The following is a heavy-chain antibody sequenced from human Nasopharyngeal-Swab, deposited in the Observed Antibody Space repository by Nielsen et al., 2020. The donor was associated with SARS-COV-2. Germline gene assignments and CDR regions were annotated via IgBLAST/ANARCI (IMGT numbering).Heavy chain of an antibody. CDR1: GCSTSSYY. D-gene: IGHD1-26*01. CDR2: IYYSGST. CDR3: TRDTWEERYYYYYGMDV. V-gene: IGHV4-59*01. Sequence: SETLSLTFTVSGCSTSSYYWSWIRQPPGKGLEWIGYIYYSGSTNYNPSLKSRVTISVDTSKNQFSLKLSSVIAADTAVYYFTRDTWEERYYYYYGMDVWCEGTTVTVSS. J-gene: IGHJ6*04.